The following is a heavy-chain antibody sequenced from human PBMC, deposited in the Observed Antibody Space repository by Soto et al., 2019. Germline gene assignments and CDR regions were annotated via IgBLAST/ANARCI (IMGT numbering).Heavy chain of an antibody. CDR3: ASLEMATMQG. CDR1: GFTFSNYE. CDR2: ISSGDSAI. Sequence: GGSLRLSCAASGFTFSNYEMNWVRQAPGKGLEWVSYISSGDSAIYYADSVKGRFTISRDNAKNSLHLQMNSLRAEDTAVCYCASLEMATMQGWGQGTLVTVSS. V-gene: IGHV3-48*03. D-gene: IGHD5-12*01. J-gene: IGHJ4*02.